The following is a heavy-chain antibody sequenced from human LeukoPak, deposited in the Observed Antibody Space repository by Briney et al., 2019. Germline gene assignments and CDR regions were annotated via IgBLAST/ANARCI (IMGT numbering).Heavy chain of an antibody. CDR1: GFTFSSYG. J-gene: IGHJ5*02. CDR3: AMDPGSGVRGWFDP. D-gene: IGHD3-10*01. Sequence: GGSLRLSCAASGFTFSSYGMSWVRQAPGKGLEWVSGISGSGGRTDYADSVKGRFTISRDNSKNTLYLHMNSLRAEDTAVYYCAMDPGSGVRGWFDPWGQGTLVTVSS. V-gene: IGHV3-23*01. CDR2: ISGSGGRT.